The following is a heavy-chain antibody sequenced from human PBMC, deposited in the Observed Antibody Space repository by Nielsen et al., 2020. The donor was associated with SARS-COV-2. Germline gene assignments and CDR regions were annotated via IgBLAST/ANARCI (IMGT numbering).Heavy chain of an antibody. CDR2: ISSSSSYT. D-gene: IGHD2-2*01. J-gene: IGHJ3*02. V-gene: IGHV3-11*06. Sequence: WIRQPPGKGLEWVSYISSSSSYTNYADSVKGRFTISRDNAKNSLYLQMNSLRAEDTAVYYCAKLPYCSSTSCYLNAFDIWGQGTMVTVSS. CDR3: AKLPYCSSTSCYLNAFDI.